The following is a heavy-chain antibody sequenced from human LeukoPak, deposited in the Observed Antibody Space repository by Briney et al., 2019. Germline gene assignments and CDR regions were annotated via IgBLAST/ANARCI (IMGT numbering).Heavy chain of an antibody. CDR2: IKSKTDGGTT. CDR3: TTDVHIVVVTAIKQDDY. J-gene: IGHJ4*02. CDR1: GFTFSNAW. Sequence: PGGSLRLSCAASGFTFSNAWMNWVRQAPGKGLGWVGRIKSKTDGGTTDYAAPVKGRFTISRDDSKNTLYLQMNSLKTEDTAVYYCTTDVHIVVVTAIKQDDYWGQGTLVTVSS. D-gene: IGHD2-21*02. V-gene: IGHV3-15*07.